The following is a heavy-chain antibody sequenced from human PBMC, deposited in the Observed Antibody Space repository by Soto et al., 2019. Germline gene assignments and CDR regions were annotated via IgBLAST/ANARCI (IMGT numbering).Heavy chain of an antibody. J-gene: IGHJ5*02. CDR2: IFYSGST. V-gene: IGHV4-59*01. D-gene: IGHD5-18*01. CDR3: ARGVPYSYGYVSWFDP. CDR1: GDSISSNY. Sequence: PSETLSLTCTVSGDSISSNYWSWIRQPPGKGLEWIGHIFYSGSTNFNPSLRRRVTISVDTSKNQLSLKLSSVTAADTAVYYCARGVPYSYGYVSWFDPWGQGTLVTVSS.